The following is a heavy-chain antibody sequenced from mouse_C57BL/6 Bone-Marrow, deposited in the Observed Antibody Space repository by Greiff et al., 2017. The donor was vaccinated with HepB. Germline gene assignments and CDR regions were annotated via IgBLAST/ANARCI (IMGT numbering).Heavy chain of an antibody. J-gene: IGHJ2*01. V-gene: IGHV1-61*01. D-gene: IGHD2-3*01. CDR1: GYTFTSYW. CDR2: IYPSDSET. CDR3: ARPWGDGYYFDY. Sequence: QVQLQQPGAELVRPGSSVKLSCKASGYTFTSYWMDWVKQRPGQGLEWIGNIYPSDSETHYNQKFKDKATLTVDKSSSTAYMQLSSLTSEDSAVYYWARPWGDGYYFDYWGQGTTLTVSS.